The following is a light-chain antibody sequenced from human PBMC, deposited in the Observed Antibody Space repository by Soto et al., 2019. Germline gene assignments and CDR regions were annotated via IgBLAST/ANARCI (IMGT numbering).Light chain of an antibody. CDR2: AAD. Sequence: DIQMTQSPSSLSASVGDTVTITCRASQSITNYLTWFQKKPGKAPSLLIFAADNLQDGVPSRFSGSGSGRDFSLTISSLQPEDFATYYCQQSYDMPWTFGQGTKVDIK. V-gene: IGKV1-39*01. J-gene: IGKJ1*01. CDR3: QQSYDMPWT. CDR1: QSITNY.